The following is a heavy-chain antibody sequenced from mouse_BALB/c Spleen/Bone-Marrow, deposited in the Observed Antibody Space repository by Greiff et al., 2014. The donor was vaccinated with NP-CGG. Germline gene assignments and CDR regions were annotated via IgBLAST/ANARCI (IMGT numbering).Heavy chain of an antibody. CDR3: TRSGTLGSMDY. J-gene: IGHJ4*01. CDR1: GFTFSSFG. Sequence: VQLKQSGGGLVQPGGSRKLSCAASGFTFSSFGMHWVRQAPEKGLEWVAYISSGSSTIYYADTMKGRFPISRDNPKNTLFLQMASLRSEDTAMYYCTRSGTLGSMDYWGQGTSVTVSA. CDR2: ISSGSSTI. V-gene: IGHV5-17*02. D-gene: IGHD3-3*01.